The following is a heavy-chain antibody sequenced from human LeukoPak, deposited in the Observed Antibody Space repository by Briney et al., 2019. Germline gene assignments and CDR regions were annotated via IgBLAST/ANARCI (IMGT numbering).Heavy chain of an antibody. CDR3: ARWAYYGSGRPNWFDP. Sequence: SQTLSLTCAISGDSVSSNSAAWNWIRQSPSRGLEWLGRTYYRSKWYNDYAVSVKSRITINPDTSKNQFSLKLSSVTAADTAVYYCARWAYYGSGRPNWFDPWGQGTLVTVSS. V-gene: IGHV6-1*01. CDR1: GDSVSSNSAA. J-gene: IGHJ5*02. D-gene: IGHD3-10*01. CDR2: TYYRSKWYN.